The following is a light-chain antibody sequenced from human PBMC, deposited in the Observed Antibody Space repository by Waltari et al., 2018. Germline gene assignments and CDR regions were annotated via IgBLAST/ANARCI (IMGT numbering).Light chain of an antibody. Sequence: QSALTQPASVSGSPGQSLTISCTGTSSDVGGYNYLSWYHHQPGKAPKLIIYEVSNRPSGVSIRSSGSKSGNTASLTISGLQAEDEGDYYCTSYTSSSISHVLFGGGTKLSVL. CDR3: TSYTSSSISHVL. CDR2: EVS. J-gene: IGLJ2*01. CDR1: SSDVGGYNY. V-gene: IGLV2-14*01.